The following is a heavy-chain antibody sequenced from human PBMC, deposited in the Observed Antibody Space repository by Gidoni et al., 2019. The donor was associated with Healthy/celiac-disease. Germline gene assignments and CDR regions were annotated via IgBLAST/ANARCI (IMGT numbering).Heavy chain of an antibody. V-gene: IGHV3-9*01. CDR2: ISWNSGSI. CDR1: GFTLDDYA. J-gene: IGHJ2*01. Sequence: EVQLVESGGGLVQPGRSLRLSCAASGFTLDDYAMHWVRQAPGKGLEWVSGISWNSGSIGYADSVKGRFTISRDNAKNSLYLQMNSLRAEDTALYYCAKDRGDYGDYWYFDLWGRGTLVTVSS. CDR3: AKDRGDYGDYWYFDL. D-gene: IGHD4-17*01.